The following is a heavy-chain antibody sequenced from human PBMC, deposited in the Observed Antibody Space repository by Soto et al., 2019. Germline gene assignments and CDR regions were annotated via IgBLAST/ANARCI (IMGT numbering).Heavy chain of an antibody. V-gene: IGHV3-74*01. Sequence: GGSLRLSCAASGFTFSSYWMHWVRQAPGKGLEWVSRMNMDGNRISYVDSVKGRCTISRDNAKNTFYMEMNSARVEDTAVYYCAKDRHRSGSPHPFDYWGQGTLVTVSS. CDR3: AKDRHRSGSPHPFDY. CDR2: MNMDGNRI. J-gene: IGHJ4*02. D-gene: IGHD3-22*01. CDR1: GFTFSSYW.